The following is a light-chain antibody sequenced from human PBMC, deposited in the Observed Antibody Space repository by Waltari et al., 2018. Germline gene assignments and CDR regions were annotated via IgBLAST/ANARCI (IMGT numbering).Light chain of an antibody. CDR2: HGS. J-gene: IGLJ1*01. V-gene: IGLV2-23*01. Sequence: QSALTQPASVSGSPGQSITISCTGTSSDVGSYNLFAWYQQHPGRAPKLMIYHGSKRPSGVSNRFSGSKSGNTASLTISGLQAEDEADYYCCSYAGTSYVFGTGTKVTVL. CDR3: CSYAGTSYV. CDR1: SSDVGSYNL.